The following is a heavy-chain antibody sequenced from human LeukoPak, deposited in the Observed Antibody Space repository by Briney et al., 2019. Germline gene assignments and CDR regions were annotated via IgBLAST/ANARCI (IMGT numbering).Heavy chain of an antibody. CDR3: ARGGYYYDSSGSEFDY. V-gene: IGHV4-4*02. Sequence: SGTLSLTCAVSGGSISSSNWWSWVRQPPGKGLEWIGEIYHSGSTNYNPSLKSRVTTSVDKSKNQFSLKLSSVTAADTAVYYCARGGYYYDSSGSEFDYWGQGTLVTVSS. CDR2: IYHSGST. D-gene: IGHD3-22*01. J-gene: IGHJ4*02. CDR1: GGSISSSNW.